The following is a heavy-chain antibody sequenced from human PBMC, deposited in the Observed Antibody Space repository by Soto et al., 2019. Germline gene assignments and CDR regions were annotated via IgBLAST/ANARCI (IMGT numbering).Heavy chain of an antibody. Sequence: ASVKVSCKSPGGTFSSYAISWGRQAPGQGREWMGGSSPILGTANSAQKFQARVTITADESQSTAYLEMSSLSSEDTAVYYCAREKEVGMDVWGQGTTVNVSS. V-gene: IGHV1-69*13. J-gene: IGHJ6*02. CDR3: AREKEVGMDV. CDR2: SSPILGTA. CDR1: GGTFSSYA.